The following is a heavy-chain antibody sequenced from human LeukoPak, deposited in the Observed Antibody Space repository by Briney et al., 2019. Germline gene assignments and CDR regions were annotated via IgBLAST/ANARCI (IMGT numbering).Heavy chain of an antibody. D-gene: IGHD3-10*01. V-gene: IGHV4-34*01. CDR3: ARLTRPRITMVRGVKSAYYYYMDV. J-gene: IGHJ6*03. CDR1: GGSFSGYY. CDR2: INHSGST. Sequence: PSETLSLTCAVYGGSFSGYYWSWIRQPPGKGLEWIGEINHSGSTNYNPSLKSRVTISVDTSKNQFSLKLSSVTAADTAVYYCARLTRPRITMVRGVKSAYYYYMDVWGKGTTVTISS.